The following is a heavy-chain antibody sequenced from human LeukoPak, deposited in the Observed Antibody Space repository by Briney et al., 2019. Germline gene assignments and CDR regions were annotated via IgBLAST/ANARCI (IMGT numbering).Heavy chain of an antibody. CDR1: GFTFSSYA. V-gene: IGHV3-23*01. CDR3: ARQQLYYFDY. D-gene: IGHD6-13*01. Sequence: GGSLRLSCAASGFTFSSYAMSWVRQTPGKGLEWVSAIICSGGSTYYADSVKGRFTISRDNSKNTLYLQMNSLRAEDTAVYYCARQQLYYFDYWGQGTLVTVSS. J-gene: IGHJ4*02. CDR2: IICSGGST.